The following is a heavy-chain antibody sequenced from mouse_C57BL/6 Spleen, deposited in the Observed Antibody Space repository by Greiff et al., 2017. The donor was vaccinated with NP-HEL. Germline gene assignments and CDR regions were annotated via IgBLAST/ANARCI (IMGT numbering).Heavy chain of an antibody. CDR1: GFTFSSYA. V-gene: IGHV5-9-1*02. CDR3: TRGGRRGNAMDY. Sequence: EVQLVESGEGLVKPGGSLKLSCAASGFTFSSYAMSWVRQTPEKRLEWVAYISSGGDYIYYADTVKGRFTISRDNARNTLYLQMSSLKSEDTAMYYCTRGGRRGNAMDYWGQGTSVTVSS. CDR2: ISSGGDYI. J-gene: IGHJ4*01.